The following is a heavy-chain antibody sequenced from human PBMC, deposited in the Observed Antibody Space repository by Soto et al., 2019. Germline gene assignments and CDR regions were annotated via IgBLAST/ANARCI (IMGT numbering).Heavy chain of an antibody. V-gene: IGHV3-53*01. Sequence: PGGSLGLSCATSDFNVSSNYMTWVRQAPGKGLEWVSVIYRGGTTYYADSVKGRFIISRDNFKNTLYLQMNNLRAEDTALYYCARGSASIYYFHYWGQGTLVTVSS. D-gene: IGHD3-3*02. CDR3: ARGSASIYYFHY. CDR2: IYRGGTT. CDR1: DFNVSSNY. J-gene: IGHJ4*02.